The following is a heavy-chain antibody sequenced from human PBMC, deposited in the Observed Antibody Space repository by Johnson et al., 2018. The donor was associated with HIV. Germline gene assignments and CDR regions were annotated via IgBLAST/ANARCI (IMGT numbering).Heavy chain of an antibody. CDR1: GFTFDDYT. D-gene: IGHD6-25*01. CDR2: ISWDGVST. CDR3: AKGGVAAAKGAFDI. V-gene: IGHV3-43*01. J-gene: IGHJ3*02. Sequence: VQLVESGGGLVQPGRSLRLSCTASGFTFDDYTMHWVRQAPGKGLEWVSLISWDGVSTYYADSVKGRFTISRDNSKNSLYLQMNSLRTEDTALYYCAKGGVAAAKGAFDIWGQGTMVTVSS.